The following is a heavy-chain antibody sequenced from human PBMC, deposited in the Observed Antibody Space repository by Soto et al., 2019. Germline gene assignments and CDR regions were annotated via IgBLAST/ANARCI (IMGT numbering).Heavy chain of an antibody. Sequence: SVKVSCKASGGTFSSYAISWVRQAPGQGLEWMGGIIPIFGTANYAQKFQGRVTITADKSTSTAYMELSSLRSEDTAVYYCAYSRFLEWSLYGMDVWGQGTTVTVSS. CDR3: AYSRFLEWSLYGMDV. J-gene: IGHJ6*02. D-gene: IGHD3-3*01. V-gene: IGHV1-69*06. CDR1: GGTFSSYA. CDR2: IIPIFGTA.